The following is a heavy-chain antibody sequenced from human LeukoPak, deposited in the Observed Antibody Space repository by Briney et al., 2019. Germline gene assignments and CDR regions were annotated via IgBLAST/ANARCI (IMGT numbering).Heavy chain of an antibody. CDR3: ARDSSGWDY. CDR2: ISYDGSNK. Sequence: GGYLRLSCAASGFTFSSYALHRVRQAPGKGLEGVAVISYDGSNKYYADSVKGRFTTYRDNSKTTLYLQMNSLRAEDTAVYYCARDSSGWDYWGQGTLVTVSS. D-gene: IGHD6-19*01. J-gene: IGHJ4*02. V-gene: IGHV3-30*04. CDR1: GFTFSSYA.